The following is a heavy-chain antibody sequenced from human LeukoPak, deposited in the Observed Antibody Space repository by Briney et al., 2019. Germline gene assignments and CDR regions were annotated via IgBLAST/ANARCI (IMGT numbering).Heavy chain of an antibody. CDR3: ARGYGYYFDY. CDR2: TYYRSKWYN. D-gene: IGHD3-3*01. J-gene: IGHJ4*02. Sequence: SQTLSLTCAISGDSVSSNSAAWDWISQSPSRGLEWLGRTYYRSKWYNDYAVSVKSRITINPDTSDNHFSLQLNSVTPEDTAAYYGARGYGYYFDYWGQGTLVTVSS. V-gene: IGHV6-1*01. CDR1: GDSVSSNSAA.